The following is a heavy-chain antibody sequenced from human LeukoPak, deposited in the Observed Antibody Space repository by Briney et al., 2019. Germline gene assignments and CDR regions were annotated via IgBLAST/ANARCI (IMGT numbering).Heavy chain of an antibody. Sequence: GGSLRLSCAASGFIFSSYAMSWARQAPGKGLEWVSSIGSDGKTHYSESVKGRFVISRDNFGGMVFLQLNSLRVEDTALYYCARDLHYYVAIDTWGPGNPLTVSS. D-gene: IGHD3-10*02. CDR1: GFIFSSYA. J-gene: IGHJ4*03. V-gene: IGHV3-23*01. CDR3: ARDLHYYVAIDT. CDR2: IGSDGKT.